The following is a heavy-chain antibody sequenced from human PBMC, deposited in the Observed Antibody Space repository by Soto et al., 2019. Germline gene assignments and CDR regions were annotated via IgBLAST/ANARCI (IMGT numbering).Heavy chain of an antibody. V-gene: IGHV3-21*01. D-gene: IGHD6-6*01. Sequence: PGGSLRLSCAASGFTFSSYSMNWVRQAPGKGLEWVSSISSSSSYIYYADSVKGRFTISRDNAKNSLYLQMNSLRTEDTAVYYCAKGSSSVYYYYYGIDVWGQGTTVTVSS. CDR1: GFTFSSYS. CDR2: ISSSSSYI. J-gene: IGHJ6*02. CDR3: AKGSSSVYYYYYGIDV.